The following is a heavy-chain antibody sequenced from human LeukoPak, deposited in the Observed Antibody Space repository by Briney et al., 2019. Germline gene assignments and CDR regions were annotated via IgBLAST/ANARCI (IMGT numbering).Heavy chain of an antibody. CDR1: GFTFSSYW. D-gene: IGHD3-10*01. Sequence: GGSLRLSCAASGFTFSSYWMSWVRQAPGKGLEWVANINQDGSGEYYVDSVKGRFTISRDNAKNSPFLQMSSLRAEDTAVYYCARARSTMVRGVIKGMYFDYWGQGTLVTVSS. V-gene: IGHV3-7*03. CDR2: INQDGSGE. J-gene: IGHJ4*02. CDR3: ARARSTMVRGVIKGMYFDY.